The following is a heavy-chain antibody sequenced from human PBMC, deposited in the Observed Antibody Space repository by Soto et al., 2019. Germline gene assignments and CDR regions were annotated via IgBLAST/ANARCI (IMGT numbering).Heavy chain of an antibody. V-gene: IGHV1-3*01. D-gene: IGHD2-15*01. Sequence: GASVKVSCKASGYTFTSYAMHWVRQAPGQRLEWMGWINAGNGNTKYSQKFQGRVTITRDTSASTAYMELSSLRSEDTAVYYCARDHAILGPADYYSYYMDFWGKGITVTLSS. CDR1: GYTFTSYA. CDR2: INAGNGNT. CDR3: ARDHAILGPADYYSYYMDF. J-gene: IGHJ6*03.